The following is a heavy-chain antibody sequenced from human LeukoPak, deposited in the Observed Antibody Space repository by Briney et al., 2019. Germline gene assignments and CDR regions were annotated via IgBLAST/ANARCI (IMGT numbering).Heavy chain of an antibody. CDR1: GFTFSTST. V-gene: IGHV3-21*01. CDR3: VRIPNSAGFPNWFDP. CDR2: ISSSNDYI. J-gene: IGHJ5*02. D-gene: IGHD6-19*01. Sequence: GGSLRLSCAASGFTFSTSTMNWVRQAPGKGLEWVSSISSSNDYINYADSVKGRFTISRDNAKNSLYLQMNSLRAEDTAVYYCVRIPNSAGFPNWFDPWGQGTLVTVSS.